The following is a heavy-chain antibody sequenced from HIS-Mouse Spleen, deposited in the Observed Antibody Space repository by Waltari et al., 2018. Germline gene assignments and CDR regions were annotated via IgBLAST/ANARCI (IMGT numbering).Heavy chain of an antibody. V-gene: IGHV1-2*02. CDR1: GYTFPGYY. CDR3: ASARGYSYGGDWFDP. Sequence: QVQLVQSGAEVKKPGASVKVSCRASGYTFPGYYMHWVRQAPGQGLEWMGWINPNSGGTNYAQKFQGRVTMTRDTSISTAYMELSRLRSDDTAVYYCASARGYSYGGDWFDPWGQGTLVTVSS. D-gene: IGHD5-18*01. J-gene: IGHJ5*02. CDR2: INPNSGGT.